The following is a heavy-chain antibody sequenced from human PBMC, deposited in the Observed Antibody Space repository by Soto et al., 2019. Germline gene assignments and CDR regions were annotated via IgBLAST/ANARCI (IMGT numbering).Heavy chain of an antibody. V-gene: IGHV5-51*01. CDR2: IYPGYSDT. J-gene: IGHJ4*02. D-gene: IGHD2-15*01. CDR3: AREGPWSGGSCSGSDLYYFDY. CDR1: GYSFTSYW. Sequence: GESLKISCKGSGYSFTSYWIGWVRHMPGKGLEWMGIIYPGYSDTRYSPSFPGQVTISADKSISTAYLQWSSLKASDTAMYYCAREGPWSGGSCSGSDLYYFDYWGQGTLVTVSS.